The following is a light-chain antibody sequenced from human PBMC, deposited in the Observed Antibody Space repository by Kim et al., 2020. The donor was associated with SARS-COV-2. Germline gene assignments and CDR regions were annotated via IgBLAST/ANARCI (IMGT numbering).Light chain of an antibody. CDR3: LQSNRWPPT. V-gene: IGKV3-15*01. CDR2: GAS. J-gene: IGKJ1*01. CDR1: QSVGSD. Sequence: SLSPGDRITFSCRASQSVGSDLAWYQQKPGQAPKLLVYGASARATDIPARFSGRGSGTDFTLTISGLQSEDFAVYYCLQSNRWPPTFGQGTKLEI.